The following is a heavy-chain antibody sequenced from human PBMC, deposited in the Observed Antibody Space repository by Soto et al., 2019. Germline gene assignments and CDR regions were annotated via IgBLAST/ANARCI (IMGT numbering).Heavy chain of an antibody. CDR2: IIPIFGTA. CDR3: ARSAVAGYYFDY. Sequence: ASVKVSCKASRGTFSSYAISWVRQAPGQGLEWMGGIIPIFGTANYAQKFQGRVTITADKSTSTAYMELSSLRSEDTAVYYCARSAVAGYYFDYWGQGTLVTVSS. J-gene: IGHJ4*02. CDR1: RGTFSSYA. V-gene: IGHV1-69*06. D-gene: IGHD6-19*01.